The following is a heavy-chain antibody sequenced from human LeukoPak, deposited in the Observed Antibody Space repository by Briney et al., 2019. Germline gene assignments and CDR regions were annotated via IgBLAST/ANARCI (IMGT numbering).Heavy chain of an antibody. D-gene: IGHD4-17*01. Sequence: GGSLRLSCAASGCTFSDYYMSWIRQAPGKGLEWVSYISSSGSTIYYADSVKGRFTISRDNAKNSLYLQMNSLRAEDTAVYYCARVGDYGDYVAFDIWGQGTMVTVSS. CDR1: GCTFSDYY. J-gene: IGHJ3*02. V-gene: IGHV3-11*04. CDR3: ARVGDYGDYVAFDI. CDR2: ISSSGSTI.